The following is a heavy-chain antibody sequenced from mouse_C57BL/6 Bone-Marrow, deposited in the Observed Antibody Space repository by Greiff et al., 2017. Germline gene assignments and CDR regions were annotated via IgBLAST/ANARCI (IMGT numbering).Heavy chain of an antibody. D-gene: IGHD2-2*01. Sequence: VQLQQSGAELVRPGTSVKMSCKASGYTFTNYWIGWAKQRPGHGLEWIGDIYPGGGYTNYNEKFKGKATLTADKSSSTAYMQFSSLTSEDSAIYYCERYGYWIFDYWGQGTTLTVSS. CDR1: GYTFTNYW. J-gene: IGHJ2*01. V-gene: IGHV1-63*01. CDR2: IYPGGGYT. CDR3: ERYGYWIFDY.